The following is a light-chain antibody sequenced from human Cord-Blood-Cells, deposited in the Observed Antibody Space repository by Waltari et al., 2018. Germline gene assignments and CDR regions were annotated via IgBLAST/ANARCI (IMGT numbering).Light chain of an antibody. CDR1: SSDVGGYNY. CDR3: SSYAGSNNVV. J-gene: IGLJ2*01. V-gene: IGLV2-8*01. CDR2: EVS. Sequence: QSALTQPPSASGSPGQSVTISCTGTSSDVGGYNYVSWYQQHPGNAPKLMIYEVSKRPSGLPVRFSGSKSGNTASLTVCGLQAEDEADYYCSSYAGSNNVVFGGGTKLTVL.